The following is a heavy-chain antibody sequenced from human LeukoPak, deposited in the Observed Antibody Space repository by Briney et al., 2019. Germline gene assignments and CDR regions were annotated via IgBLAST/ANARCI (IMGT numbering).Heavy chain of an antibody. V-gene: IGHV3-53*01. D-gene: IGHD6-19*01. CDR1: GFTVSSNY. Sequence: GGSLRLSCAASGFTVSSNYMSWVRQAPGKGLEWVSVIHSGGSTYYGDSVKGRFTISRDNSKNTLYLQMNSLRAEDTAVYYCARGLKYSTGWYYFDYWGQGTLVTVSS. CDR2: IHSGGST. J-gene: IGHJ4*02. CDR3: ARGLKYSTGWYYFDY.